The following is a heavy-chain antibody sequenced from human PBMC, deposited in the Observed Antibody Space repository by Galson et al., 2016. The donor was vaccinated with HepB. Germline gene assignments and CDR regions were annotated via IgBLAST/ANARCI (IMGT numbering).Heavy chain of an antibody. J-gene: IGHJ6*02. V-gene: IGHV1-18*01. CDR2: ISADNDER. D-gene: IGHD3-16*02. CDR1: GYTFTTSG. Sequence: SVKVSCKASGYTFTTSGISWVRQAPGQGLEWMGWISADNDERNYTQSLQGRVSMTTDSSTSTAYMELRSLRSDDTAIYYCARALYITVGMDVWGQGTTVTVSS. CDR3: ARALYITVGMDV.